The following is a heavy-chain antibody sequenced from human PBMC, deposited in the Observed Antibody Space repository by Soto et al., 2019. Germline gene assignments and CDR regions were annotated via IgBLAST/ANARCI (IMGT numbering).Heavy chain of an antibody. CDR3: GRGRITKIVVGGGETDAFDI. CDR2: IYYSGST. Sequence: PSETLSLTCTVSGGSISSGGYYWSWIRQHPGKGLEWIGYIYYSGSTYYNPSLKSRVTISVDTSKNQFSLKLSSVTAADTAVYYCGRGRITKIVVGGGETDAFDIWGQGTMVTVS. CDR1: GGSISSGGYY. J-gene: IGHJ3*02. D-gene: IGHD3-22*01. V-gene: IGHV4-31*03.